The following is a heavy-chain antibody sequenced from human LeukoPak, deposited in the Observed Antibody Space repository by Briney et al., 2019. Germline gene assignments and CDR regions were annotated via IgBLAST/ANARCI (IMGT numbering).Heavy chain of an antibody. CDR3: ARGGRKYNWNYEYAFDI. D-gene: IGHD1-7*01. V-gene: IGHV4-34*01. Sequence: PSETLSLTCAVYGGSFSSYYWSWIRQPPGKWLEWIGEINHSGSTNYNPSLKSRVTISVDTSKNQFSLKLSSVTAADTAVYYCARGGRKYNWNYEYAFDIWGQGTMVTVSS. CDR1: GGSFSSYY. J-gene: IGHJ3*02. CDR2: INHSGST.